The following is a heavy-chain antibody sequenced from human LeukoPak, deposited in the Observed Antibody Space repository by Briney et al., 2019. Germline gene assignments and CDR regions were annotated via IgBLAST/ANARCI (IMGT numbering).Heavy chain of an antibody. Sequence: PGGSLRLSCAASGFTFSSYAMSWVRQAPGKGLEWVANIKQDGSEKYYVDSVKGRFTISRDNAKNSLYLQMNSLRAEDTAVYYCARRYLVYWGQGTLVTVSS. CDR1: GFTFSSYA. CDR2: IKQDGSEK. J-gene: IGHJ4*02. CDR3: ARRYLVY. V-gene: IGHV3-7*03.